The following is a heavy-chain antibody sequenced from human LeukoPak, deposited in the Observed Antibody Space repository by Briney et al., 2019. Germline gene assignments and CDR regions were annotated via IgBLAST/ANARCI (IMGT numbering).Heavy chain of an antibody. J-gene: IGHJ4*02. CDR3: ARSMAAAGTFVGH. Sequence: SETLSLTCAVYGGSFSGYYWSWIRQPPGKGLEWIGEINHSGSTNYNPSLKSRVTISVDTSKNQFSLKLSSVTAADTAVYYCARSMAAAGTFVGHWGQGTLVTVSS. CDR1: GGSFSGYY. V-gene: IGHV4-34*01. D-gene: IGHD6-13*01. CDR2: INHSGST.